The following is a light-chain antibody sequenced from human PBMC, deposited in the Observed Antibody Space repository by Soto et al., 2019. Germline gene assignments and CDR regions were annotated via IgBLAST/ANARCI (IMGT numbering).Light chain of an antibody. Sequence: GDRVTITCRASQGISSYLAWYQKKPGKAPNLLIYAASTLQSGVPSRFSGSGSGTDFTLTISSLQTDDFATYYCQQYDSSPLTFGGGTKVDI. CDR2: AAS. CDR1: QGISSY. CDR3: QQYDSSPLT. J-gene: IGKJ4*01. V-gene: IGKV1-8*01.